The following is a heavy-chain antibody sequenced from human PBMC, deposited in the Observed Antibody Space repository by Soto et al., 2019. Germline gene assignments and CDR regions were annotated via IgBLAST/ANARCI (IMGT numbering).Heavy chain of an antibody. D-gene: IGHD3-22*01. CDR1: GFTFSSYS. CDR2: ISSSSSYI. V-gene: IGHV3-21*01. CDR3: ARDLLLTTPFDY. J-gene: IGHJ4*02. Sequence: GGSLRLSCAASGFTFSSYSMNWVRQAPGKGLEWVSSISSSSSYIYYADSVKGRFTISRDNAKNSLYLQMNSLRAEDTAVYYCARDLLLTTPFDYWGQGTLVTVSS.